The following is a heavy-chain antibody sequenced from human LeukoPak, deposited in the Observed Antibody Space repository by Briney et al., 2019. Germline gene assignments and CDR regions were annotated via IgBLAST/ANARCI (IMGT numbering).Heavy chain of an antibody. CDR3: ARPLYGSGRSYY. CDR1: GFTFSTSW. D-gene: IGHD3-10*01. CDR2: IKQDGSEK. Sequence: PGGSLRLSCAASGFTFSTSWMTWVRQAPGKGLEWVANIKQDGSEKYYVDSVKGRFTISRDNAKNSLYLQMNSLRAEDTAVYYCARPLYGSGRSYYWGQGTLVTVSS. J-gene: IGHJ4*02. V-gene: IGHV3-7*04.